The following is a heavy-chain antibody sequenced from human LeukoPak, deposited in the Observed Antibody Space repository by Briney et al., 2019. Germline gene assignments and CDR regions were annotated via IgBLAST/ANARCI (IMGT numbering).Heavy chain of an antibody. Sequence: ASVKVSFKDSGYTFTSYAMHWVRQAPGQRLEWMGWSNAVNGNTKYSQEFQGRVTITRDTSASTAYMELSSLRSEDMAVYYCARALKGGTYGMDVWGQGTTVTVSS. CDR2: SNAVNGNT. V-gene: IGHV1-3*02. J-gene: IGHJ6*02. CDR1: GYTFTSYA. D-gene: IGHD3-16*01. CDR3: ARALKGGTYGMDV.